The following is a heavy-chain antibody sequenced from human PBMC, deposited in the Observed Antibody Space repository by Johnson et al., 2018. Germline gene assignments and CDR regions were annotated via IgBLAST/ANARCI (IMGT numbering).Heavy chain of an antibody. CDR1: GFSFTTSTYG. V-gene: IGHV3-30*03. D-gene: IGHD2-21*01. CDR2: LSYDGKIK. CDR3: ARGKLLIGDALDI. J-gene: IGHJ3*02. Sequence: QVQLVQSGGGVVQPGRSLRLSCAASGFSFTTSTYGMHWVRQAPGKGLEWVAVLSYDGKIKYYADSVKGRFIISRDNSRNTRYLQMNSLRAEDTAVYYCARGKLLIGDALDIWGQGTMVTVSS.